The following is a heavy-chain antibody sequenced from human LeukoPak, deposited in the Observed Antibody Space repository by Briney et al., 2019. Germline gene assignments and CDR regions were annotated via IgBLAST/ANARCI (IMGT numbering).Heavy chain of an antibody. CDR2: IYYSGCT. Sequence: SSETLSLTCTVSGRSMSSSSYYWGWIRQPPGKGLEWIGSIYYSGCTYYNPSLKSRVTISVDTSKNQFSLKLSSVTAADTAVYYCVAGSSWFHWGQGTLVTVSS. D-gene: IGHD6-13*01. CDR3: VAGSSWFH. CDR1: GRSMSSSSYY. J-gene: IGHJ4*02. V-gene: IGHV4-39*01.